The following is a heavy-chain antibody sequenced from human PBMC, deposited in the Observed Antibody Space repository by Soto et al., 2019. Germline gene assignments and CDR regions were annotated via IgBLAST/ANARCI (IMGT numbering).Heavy chain of an antibody. D-gene: IGHD3-16*01. CDR2: IYWDDDT. V-gene: IGHV2-5*02. CDR1: GFSLNASGVG. Sequence: ITLKESGPTLVKPTQTLTLTCTFSGFSLNASGVGVAWIRQPPGKALEWLALIYWDDDTRYSPSLRGRLTIAKDTSRNQVVLTMTNLDPVDTATYYCAHSDRISTSGAFDMWGQGTMVTVSS. CDR3: AHSDRISTSGAFDM. J-gene: IGHJ3*02.